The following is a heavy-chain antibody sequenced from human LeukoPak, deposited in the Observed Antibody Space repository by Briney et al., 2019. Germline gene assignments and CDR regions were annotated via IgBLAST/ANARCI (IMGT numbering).Heavy chain of an antibody. Sequence: ASVKVSCKSSGYTFIDYYTHWVRQAPGQGLEWMGWINPNSGATKYAQKFQGRVSMTRDTSINTAYMDLTNLRSDDTAIFYCARVKKLMPEFEFWGQGTLVPSPQ. D-gene: IGHD2-2*01. CDR2: INPNSGAT. CDR1: GYTFIDYY. J-gene: IGHJ4*02. V-gene: IGHV1-2*02. CDR3: ARVKKLMPEFEF.